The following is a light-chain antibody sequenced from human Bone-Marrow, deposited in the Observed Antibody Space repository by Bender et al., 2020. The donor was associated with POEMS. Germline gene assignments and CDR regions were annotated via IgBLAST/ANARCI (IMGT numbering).Light chain of an antibody. J-gene: IGLJ3*02. CDR1: ASDRGTTP. Sequence: QSVLTQPPSASATPGQRVTISCSRSASDRGTTPINWYQHLPGTAPKLIIYNSDQRPSGVPDRFSGSMSGTSASRGVSGVHSKDKADYYCVAWDNTLEGRVFGGGTKLAV. CDR2: NSD. V-gene: IGLV1-44*01. CDR3: VAWDNTLEGRV.